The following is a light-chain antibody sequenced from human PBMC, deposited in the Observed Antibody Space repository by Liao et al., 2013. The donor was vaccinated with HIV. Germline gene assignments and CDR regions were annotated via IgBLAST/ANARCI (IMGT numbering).Light chain of an antibody. CDR1: QLGDGY. J-gene: IGLJ2*01. Sequence: SYKLTQPPSLSVSPGQTANITCSEDQLGDGYASWYQQKPGQSPVLVIFQGNRRPSGIPERFSGASSGNTATLTISGTQPMDEADYYCQAWDRNTAIFGGGTKLTVL. CDR2: QGN. V-gene: IGLV3-1*01. CDR3: QAWDRNTAI.